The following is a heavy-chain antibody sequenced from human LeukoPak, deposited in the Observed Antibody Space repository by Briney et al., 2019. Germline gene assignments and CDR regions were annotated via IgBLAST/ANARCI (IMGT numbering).Heavy chain of an antibody. D-gene: IGHD3-16*02. Sequence: PSETLSLTCTVSGGSISSYYWSWIRQPPGKGLEWIGYIYYSGSTNYNPSLKSRVTISVDTSKNQFSLKLSSVTAADTAVYCCARDLLSVNGWFDPWGQGTLVTVSS. CDR1: GGSISSYY. CDR3: ARDLLSVNGWFDP. J-gene: IGHJ5*02. V-gene: IGHV4-59*01. CDR2: IYYSGST.